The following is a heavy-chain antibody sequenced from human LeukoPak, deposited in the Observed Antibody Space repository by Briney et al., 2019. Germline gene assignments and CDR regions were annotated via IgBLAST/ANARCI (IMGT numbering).Heavy chain of an antibody. D-gene: IGHD6-13*01. J-gene: IGHJ6*03. CDR2: INHSGST. Sequence: SETLSLSCAVYGGSFSGYYWSWIRQPPGKGLEWIGEINHSGSTNYNPSLKSRVTISVDTSKNQFSLKLSSVTAADTAVYYCARGRGTSIAAADAKIGYYYYYYMDVWGKGTTVTVSS. V-gene: IGHV4-34*01. CDR3: ARGRGTSIAAADAKIGYYYYYYMDV. CDR1: GGSFSGYY.